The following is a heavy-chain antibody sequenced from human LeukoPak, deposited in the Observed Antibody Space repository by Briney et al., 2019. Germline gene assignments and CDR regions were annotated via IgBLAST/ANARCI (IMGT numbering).Heavy chain of an antibody. J-gene: IGHJ4*02. CDR3: GRLVYGDSFDY. D-gene: IGHD4-17*01. CDR2: FYPYDSDP. CDR1: GYRFNSYW. V-gene: IGHV5-51*01. Sequence: ESLKISRKGSGYRFNSYWLGLVRQVPRKGLGWIGIFYPYDSDPRYSPSFQGQATIAADKSISTASLQGSSLKSADTAMCYCGRLVYGDSFDYWGQGTLVTVSS.